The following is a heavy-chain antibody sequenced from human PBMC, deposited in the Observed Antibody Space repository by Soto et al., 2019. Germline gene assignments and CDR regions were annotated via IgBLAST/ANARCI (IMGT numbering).Heavy chain of an antibody. CDR1: GYTFTSYY. V-gene: IGHV1-46*01. Sequence: QVQLVQSGAEVKKPGASVKVSCKASGYTFTSYYMHWVRLAPGQGLEWMGIINPDGGGTSYAQQFQGRVIMTRDTSTSTVYMEMSSLRSEVTAVYYCAVAGNYLGMDVWGQGTTVTVSS. CDR3: AVAGNYLGMDV. J-gene: IGHJ6*02. CDR2: INPDGGGT.